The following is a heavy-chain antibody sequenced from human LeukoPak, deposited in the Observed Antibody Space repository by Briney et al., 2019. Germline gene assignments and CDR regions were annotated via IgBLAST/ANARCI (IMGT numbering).Heavy chain of an antibody. J-gene: IGHJ4*02. CDR1: GFSFSNYW. Sequence: GGSLRLSCEASGFSFSNYWMTWVRQAPGKGLEWVADINQNGGQSYYVDSVEGRFTLSRDNAKNSLLLQLNSLRAEDTAVYYCVKNSGWYCLDYWGQGITVIVSS. CDR3: VKNSGWYCLDY. CDR2: INQNGGQS. V-gene: IGHV3-7*03. D-gene: IGHD6-13*01.